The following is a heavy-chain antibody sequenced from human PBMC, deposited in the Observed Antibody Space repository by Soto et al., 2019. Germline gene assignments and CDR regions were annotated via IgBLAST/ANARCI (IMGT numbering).Heavy chain of an antibody. Sequence: GASVKVSCKASGYTFTGYYMHWVRQAPGQGLEWMGWINPNSGGTNYAQKFQGWVTMTRDTSISTAYMELSRLRSDDTAVYYCARDSPAAYCGGDCYQGDAFDIWGQGTMVTVSS. CDR2: INPNSGGT. CDR1: GYTFTGYY. CDR3: ARDSPAAYCGGDCYQGDAFDI. V-gene: IGHV1-2*04. J-gene: IGHJ3*02. D-gene: IGHD2-21*02.